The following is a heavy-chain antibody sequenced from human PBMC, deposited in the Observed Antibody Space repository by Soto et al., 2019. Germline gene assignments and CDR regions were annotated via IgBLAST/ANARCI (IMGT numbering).Heavy chain of an antibody. Sequence: QVQFVESGGGMVQPGTSPRLSCAASGFTFNSLSLHWVRQRPAKGLEWVAVISHDGRVTFYADFVKGRFTVSRDNSKNTIYLQVNSLRAEDTAVYYCAREPYGDSQYFDYWGPGTLVTVSS. CDR2: ISHDGRVT. D-gene: IGHD2-21*02. V-gene: IGHV3-30*04. CDR3: AREPYGDSQYFDY. J-gene: IGHJ4*01. CDR1: GFTFNSLS.